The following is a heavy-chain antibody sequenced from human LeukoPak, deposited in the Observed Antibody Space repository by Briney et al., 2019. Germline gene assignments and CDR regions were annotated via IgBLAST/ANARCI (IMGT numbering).Heavy chain of an antibody. CDR2: IKEDGSEK. V-gene: IGHV3-7*01. CDR1: GFTFRRYW. Sequence: PGGSLRLSCVASGFTFRRYWMTWVRQAPGKNPEWVANIKEDGSEKYYVDSVKGRFTISRDNAKNSLYLQMNSLRAEDTAVYYCVLCIGYNPGDAFDIWGQGTMVTVSS. D-gene: IGHD5-24*01. CDR3: VLCIGYNPGDAFDI. J-gene: IGHJ3*02.